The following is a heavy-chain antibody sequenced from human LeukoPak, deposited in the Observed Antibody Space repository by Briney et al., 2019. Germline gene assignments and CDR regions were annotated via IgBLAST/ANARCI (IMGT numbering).Heavy chain of an antibody. Sequence: GASVTVSCTVSGYTLTELSMHWVRQAPGKGLEWMGGFDPEDGETIYAQKFQGRVTMTEDTSTDTAYMELSSLRSEDTAVYYCATDLLPAYCGGDCHMAGGQWFDPWGQGTLVTVSS. D-gene: IGHD2-21*02. CDR1: GYTLTELS. CDR2: FDPEDGET. V-gene: IGHV1-24*01. CDR3: ATDLLPAYCGGDCHMAGGQWFDP. J-gene: IGHJ5*02.